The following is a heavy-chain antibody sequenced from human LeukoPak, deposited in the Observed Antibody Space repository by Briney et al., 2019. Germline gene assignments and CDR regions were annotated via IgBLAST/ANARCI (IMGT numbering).Heavy chain of an antibody. D-gene: IGHD1-26*01. CDR2: ISYTGTYI. CDR1: AFSLNAYN. V-gene: IGHV3-21*04. CDR3: VRDRGTYRPIDY. Sequence: GGSLRLSCAASAFSLNAYNMNWVRQAPGKGLEWVSSISYTGTYIYYAVSVKGRFTISRDNAQNSLYLQMNSLRAEDTAIYYCVRDRGTYRPIDYWGQGTLVTVSS. J-gene: IGHJ4*02.